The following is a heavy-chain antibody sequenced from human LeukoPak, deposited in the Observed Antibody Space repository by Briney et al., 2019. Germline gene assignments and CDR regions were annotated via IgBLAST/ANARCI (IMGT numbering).Heavy chain of an antibody. CDR3: ARDKPPRVGATQEGGADY. CDR2: ISAYNGNT. D-gene: IGHD1-26*01. Sequence: GASVKVSCKASGYTFTSYGISWVRQAPGQGLEWMGWISAYNGNTNYAQKLQGRVTMTTDTSTSTAYMELRSLRSDDTAVYYCARDKPPRVGATQEGGADYWGQGTLVTVSS. J-gene: IGHJ4*02. V-gene: IGHV1-18*01. CDR1: GYTFTSYG.